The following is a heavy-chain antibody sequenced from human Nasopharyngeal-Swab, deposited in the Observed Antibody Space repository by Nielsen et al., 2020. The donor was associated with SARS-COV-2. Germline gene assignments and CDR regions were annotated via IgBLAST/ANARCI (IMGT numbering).Heavy chain of an antibody. J-gene: IGHJ4*02. V-gene: IGHV3-7*01. CDR1: GFTFDTYL. CDR2: IKQAGSVK. Sequence: GGSLRLSCAASGFTFDTYLMAWVRQAPGKGLEWVANIKQAGSVKYYVDSVKGRFTISRDNAKNSLYLQMNSLRAEDTAVYYCAGGNSNDYWGQGTLVTVSS. CDR3: AGGNSNDY. D-gene: IGHD2-21*01.